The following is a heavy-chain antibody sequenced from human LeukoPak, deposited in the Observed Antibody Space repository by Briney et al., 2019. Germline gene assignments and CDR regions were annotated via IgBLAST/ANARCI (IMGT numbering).Heavy chain of an antibody. CDR3: AKVGAMAGGYYFDC. V-gene: IGHV3-9*01. J-gene: IGHJ4*02. D-gene: IGHD6-19*01. CDR1: GFTFDDYA. CDR2: ISWNGGKI. Sequence: GGSLRLSWEASGFTFDDYAMHWVRQAPGKGLEWVAGISWNGGKIDYADSMKGRFTISRDNAKNSLFLQMNSLRAEDTALYYCAKVGAMAGGYYFDCWGQGTLVTVSS.